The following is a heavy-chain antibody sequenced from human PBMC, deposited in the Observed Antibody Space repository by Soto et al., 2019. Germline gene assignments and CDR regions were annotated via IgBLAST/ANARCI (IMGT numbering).Heavy chain of an antibody. CDR2: IYYSGST. J-gene: IGHJ6*02. D-gene: IGHD3-9*01. Sequence: PSETLSLTCTVSGGSISSGDYYWSWIRQHPGKGLEWIGYIYYSGSTYYNPSLKSRVTISVDTSKNQFSLKLSSVTAADTAVYYCARARSYYDILTGYSRYYYYGMDVWGQGTTVTVSS. CDR3: ARARSYYDILTGYSRYYYYGMDV. CDR1: GGSISSGDYY. V-gene: IGHV4-30-4*08.